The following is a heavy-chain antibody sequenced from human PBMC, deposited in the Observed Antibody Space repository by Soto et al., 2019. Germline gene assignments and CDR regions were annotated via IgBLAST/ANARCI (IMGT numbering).Heavy chain of an antibody. CDR3: ARVFYYDSSGYYYY. CDR2: IYSGGST. V-gene: IGHV3-66*01. Sequence: GGSLRLSCAASGFTVSSNYMSWVRQAPGKGLEWVSVIYSGGSTYYADSVKGRFTISRDNSKNTLYLQMNSLRAEDTAVYYCARVFYYDSSGYYYYWGQGTLVTAPQ. J-gene: IGHJ4*02. D-gene: IGHD3-22*01. CDR1: GFTVSSNY.